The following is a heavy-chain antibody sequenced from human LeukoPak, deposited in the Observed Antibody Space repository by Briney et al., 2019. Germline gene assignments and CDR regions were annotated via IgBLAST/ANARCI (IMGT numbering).Heavy chain of an antibody. Sequence: GRSLRLSCAASGFSFSGYSMHWVRQAPGKGLEWVALISYDGSYTYYAESVKGRFTVSRDNSRNILYVQMNSLRTDDTAVYYCARDGGYDYWGQGTLVTVSS. CDR2: ISYDGSYT. V-gene: IGHV3-30*04. CDR3: ARDGGYDY. D-gene: IGHD5-12*01. J-gene: IGHJ4*02. CDR1: GFSFSGYS.